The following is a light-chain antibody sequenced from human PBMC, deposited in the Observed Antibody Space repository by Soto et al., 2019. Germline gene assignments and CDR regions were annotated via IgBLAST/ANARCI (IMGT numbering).Light chain of an antibody. Sequence: QSALTRPASASGSPGQWITMSCTGTRSVVGSSNHVSWYQHHPGQAPNLIICDVSNRPSGVSSRFSGSKSGNTASLTISGLHAEDEADYYCTSYTITSTYVFGTGPKGTVL. J-gene: IGLJ1*01. CDR2: DVS. CDR1: RSVVGSSNH. V-gene: IGLV2-14*01. CDR3: TSYTITSTYV.